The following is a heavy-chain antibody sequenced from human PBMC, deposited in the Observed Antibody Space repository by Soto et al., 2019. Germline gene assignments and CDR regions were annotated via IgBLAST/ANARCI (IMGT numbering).Heavy chain of an antibody. V-gene: IGHV1-3*01. CDR2: INAGNGNT. CDR1: GYTFTNYA. J-gene: IGHJ2*01. CDR3: ARPSVWYFDL. Sequence: QVQLVQSGAEVKMPGASVKVSCKASGYTFTNYAIHWVRQAPGQRLEWMGWINAGNGNTKYSQKFQGRVTITRDPSASTAYMELNSLRSEDTAVYYCARPSVWYFDLWGRGTLVTVSS.